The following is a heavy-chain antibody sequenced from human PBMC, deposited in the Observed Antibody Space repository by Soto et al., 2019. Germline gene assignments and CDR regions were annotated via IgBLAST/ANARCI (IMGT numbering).Heavy chain of an antibody. V-gene: IGHV4-31*03. D-gene: IGHD4-4*01. CDR3: ARASNYWWFDP. CDR2: IYYSGST. CDR1: GGSISSGGYY. Sequence: SETLSLTCTVSGGSISSGGYYWSWIRRHPGKGLEWIGYIYYSGSTYYNPSLKSRVTISVDTSKNQFSLKLSSVTAADTAVYYCARASNYWWFDPWGQGTLVTVSS. J-gene: IGHJ5*02.